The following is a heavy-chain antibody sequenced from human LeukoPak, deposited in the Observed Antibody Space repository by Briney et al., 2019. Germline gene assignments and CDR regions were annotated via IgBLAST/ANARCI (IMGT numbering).Heavy chain of an antibody. J-gene: IGHJ4*02. Sequence: GGSLRLSCAASGFTFSSYGMHWVRQAPGKGLEWVAVIWYDGSNKYYADSVKGRFTISRDNSKNTLYLQMNSLRAEDTAVYYCAKGRTVTPPIFDYWGQGTLVTVSS. CDR1: GFTFSSYG. V-gene: IGHV3-33*06. D-gene: IGHD4-17*01. CDR2: IWYDGSNK. CDR3: AKGRTVTPPIFDY.